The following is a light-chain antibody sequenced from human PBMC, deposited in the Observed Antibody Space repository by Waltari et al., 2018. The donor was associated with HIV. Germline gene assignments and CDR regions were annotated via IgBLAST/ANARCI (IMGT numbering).Light chain of an antibody. CDR1: SSTIGNND. CDR2: ENN. Sequence: QSVLTQPPSVSAAPGQKVTISCSVSSSTIGNNDVSWYQQVPGTAPKLLIFENNERPSGIPDRFSGSKSGTSATLGITALQTGDEADYYCGTWDNSLSGVVFGGGTKLTVL. J-gene: IGLJ2*01. V-gene: IGLV1-51*02. CDR3: GTWDNSLSGVV.